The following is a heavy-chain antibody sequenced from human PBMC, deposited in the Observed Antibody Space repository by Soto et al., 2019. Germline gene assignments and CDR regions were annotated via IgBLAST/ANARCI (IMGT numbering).Heavy chain of an antibody. Sequence: TSETLSLTCTVAGGSISSYYWSWIRQPPGKGLEWIGYIYYSGSTNYNPSLKSRVTISVDTSKNQFSLKLSSVTAADTAVYYCARDLGHREYSSSSPWFDPWGQGTLVPVS. CDR3: ARDLGHREYSSSSPWFDP. J-gene: IGHJ5*02. CDR1: GGSISSYY. CDR2: IYYSGST. D-gene: IGHD6-6*01. V-gene: IGHV4-59*01.